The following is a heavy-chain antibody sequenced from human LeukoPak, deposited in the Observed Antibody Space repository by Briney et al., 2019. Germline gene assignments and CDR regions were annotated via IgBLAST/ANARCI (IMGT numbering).Heavy chain of an antibody. Sequence: SETLSLTCTVSGGSISSGGYYWSWIRQPPGKGLEWIGYIYHSGSTYYNPSLKSRVTISVDRSKNQFSLKLSSVTAADTAVYYCARDENGNFDYWGQGTLVTVSS. J-gene: IGHJ4*02. D-gene: IGHD2/OR15-2a*01. V-gene: IGHV4-30-2*01. CDR2: IYHSGST. CDR1: GGSISSGGYY. CDR3: ARDENGNFDY.